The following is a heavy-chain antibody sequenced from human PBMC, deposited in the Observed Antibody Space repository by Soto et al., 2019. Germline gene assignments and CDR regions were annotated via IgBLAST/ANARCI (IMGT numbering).Heavy chain of an antibody. CDR3: TGEVASGY. J-gene: IGHJ4*02. CDR1: GFSVSSYG. V-gene: IGHV3-30*03. CDR2: ISRDGGTK. D-gene: IGHD2-8*02. Sequence: GGSLRLSCAASGFSVSSYGMHWVRQAPGKGLEWVAVISRDGGTKYYADSVKGRFTISRDNSRNTLFLEMNSLRGDDMAVYYCTGEVASGYWGQGTLVTVSS.